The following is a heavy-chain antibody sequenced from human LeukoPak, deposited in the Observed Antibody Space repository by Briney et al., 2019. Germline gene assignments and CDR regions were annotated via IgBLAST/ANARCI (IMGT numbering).Heavy chain of an antibody. Sequence: GESLQISCKASGYTFTGYYMHWVRQAPGQGREWMGWINPNSGGTNYAQKFQGRVTITRDTSISTAYMELSRLRSDDTAVYYCARGTSAAGNPYYYYYYGMDVWGQGTTVTVSS. D-gene: IGHD6-13*01. J-gene: IGHJ6*02. CDR3: ARGTSAAGNPYYYYYYGMDV. V-gene: IGHV1-2*02. CDR2: INPNSGGT. CDR1: GYTFTGYY.